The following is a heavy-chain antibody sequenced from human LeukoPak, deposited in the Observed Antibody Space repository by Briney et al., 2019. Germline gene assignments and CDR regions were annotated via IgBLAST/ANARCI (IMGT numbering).Heavy chain of an antibody. Sequence: PSQTLSLTCTVSGGSISSGGYYWSWIRQHPGKGLEWIGYIYYSGSTYYNPSLKSRVTISVDTSKNQFSLKLSSVTAADTAVYYCARARFGEGNAFDIWGQGTMVTVSS. CDR2: IYYSGST. D-gene: IGHD3-10*01. J-gene: IGHJ3*02. CDR1: GGSISSGGYY. V-gene: IGHV4-31*03. CDR3: ARARFGEGNAFDI.